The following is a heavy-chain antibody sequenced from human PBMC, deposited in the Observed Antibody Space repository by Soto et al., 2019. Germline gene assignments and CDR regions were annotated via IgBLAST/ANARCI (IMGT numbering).Heavy chain of an antibody. CDR3: ARTGRYYGMDV. Sequence: QVQLQESGPGLVKPSGTLSLTCAVSGGSISSSNWWSWVRQPPGKGLEWIGEIYHSGSTNYNPSLKSRVTISVDKSMTQCTLKLIAVTAADTAVYYCARTGRYYGMDVWGQGTTVTVSS. J-gene: IGHJ6*02. CDR1: GGSISSSNW. V-gene: IGHV4-4*02. CDR2: IYHSGST.